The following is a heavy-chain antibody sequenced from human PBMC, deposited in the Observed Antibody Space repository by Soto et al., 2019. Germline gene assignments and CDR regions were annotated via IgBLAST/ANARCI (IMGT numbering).Heavy chain of an antibody. V-gene: IGHV3-30*09. CDR1: GFTSNRFA. CDR2: ISYDGSIE. CDR3: ARAGGTSSWFAYYGMTV. Sequence: QVQLVESGGGVVQPGRSLRLSCATSGFTSNRFAVHWVRQAPGKGLEWVAAISYDGSIEYYADSAKGRFAISRDGSQSTVFLQMNGLTVDDTAVYYCARAGGTSSWFAYYGMTVWGQGTTVTVSS. D-gene: IGHD6-6*01. J-gene: IGHJ6*02.